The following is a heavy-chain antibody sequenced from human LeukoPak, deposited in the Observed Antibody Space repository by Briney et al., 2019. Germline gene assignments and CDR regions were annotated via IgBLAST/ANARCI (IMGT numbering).Heavy chain of an antibody. J-gene: IGHJ1*01. CDR2: IWYGGSNK. Sequence: GGSLRLSCAASGFTFSSYGMHWVRQAPGKGLEWVAVIWYGGSNKYYADSVKGRFTISRDNSKNSLDLQMNSLKVEDTAVYYCATPAAGPGAEYSLYWGQGTLVIVSS. CDR3: ATPAAGPGAEYSLY. CDR1: GFTFSSYG. D-gene: IGHD6-13*01. V-gene: IGHV3-33*08.